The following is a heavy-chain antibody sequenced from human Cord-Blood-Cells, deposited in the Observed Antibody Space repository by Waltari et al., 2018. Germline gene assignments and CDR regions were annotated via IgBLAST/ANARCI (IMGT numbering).Heavy chain of an antibody. J-gene: IGHJ4*02. D-gene: IGHD6-6*01. V-gene: IGHV4-31*03. CDR1: GGSISSGGYY. CDR3: ARRYSSSYYFDY. CDR2: IYDSGST. Sequence: QVQLQESGPGLVKPSQTLSLTCTVSGGSISSGGYYWSWIRQHPGKGLEWIGYIYDSGSTYYNPCLKSRVTISVDTSKKQVSLKLGSVTGADTAVYYCARRYSSSYYFDYWGQGTLVTVSS.